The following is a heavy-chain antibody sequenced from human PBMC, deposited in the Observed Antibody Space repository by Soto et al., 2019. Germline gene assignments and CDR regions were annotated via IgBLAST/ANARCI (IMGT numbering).Heavy chain of an antibody. V-gene: IGHV3-9*01. CDR1: GFNFDDYA. J-gene: IGHJ5*02. CDR2: ISWNSGSI. CDR3: AKDIARWYSSSWYNH. D-gene: IGHD6-13*01. Sequence: GRFLRLSCAASGFNFDDYAMHRVRQAPGKGLEWVSGISWNSGSIGYADSVKGRFTISRDSAKNSLYLQMNSLRAEDTALYYCAKDIARWYSSSWYNHWGQGTLVTVSS.